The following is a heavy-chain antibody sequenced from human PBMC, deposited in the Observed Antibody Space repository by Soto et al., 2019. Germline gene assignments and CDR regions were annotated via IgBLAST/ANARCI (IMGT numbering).Heavy chain of an antibody. CDR1: RFTFSNVW. Sequence: GGSLRLSFAPCRFTFSNVWMNWVPQAPWKGLEWVGRIKSKTDGGTTDYAAPVKGRCTISRDDSKNTLYLQMNSLKTEDTAVYYCTTDPSARDGYNFDYGREGWGKGTTITVAS. D-gene: IGHD5-12*01. CDR3: TTDPSARDGYNFDYGREG. CDR2: IKSKTDGGTT. J-gene: IGHJ6*04. V-gene: IGHV3-15*07.